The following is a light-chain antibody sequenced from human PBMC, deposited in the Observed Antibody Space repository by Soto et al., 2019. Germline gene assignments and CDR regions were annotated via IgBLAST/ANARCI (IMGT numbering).Light chain of an antibody. CDR1: SGDVGGYNY. V-gene: IGLV2-8*01. Sequence: QSALTQPPSASGSPGQSVTISCTGTSGDVGGYNYVSWYQQHPGKAPKLMIFEVSERPSGVPDRFSASKSGNTASLTVSGXXXXXXXDYYCSSYAGSNNYVFGTGTKLTVL. CDR2: EVS. CDR3: SSYAGSNNYV. J-gene: IGLJ1*01.